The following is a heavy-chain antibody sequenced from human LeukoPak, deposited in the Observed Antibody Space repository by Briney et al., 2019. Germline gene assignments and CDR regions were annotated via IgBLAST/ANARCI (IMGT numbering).Heavy chain of an antibody. Sequence: PVTVSFTGSGGTFTTYAISWVRQAPGQGQEWMGRIIPNLGIANYAQKCQGRVTITADKSTSTAYMELISLRFEDTAVYYCARAGYSSGWTGWQDWIYFACWGQGTLVSVSS. CDR3: ARAGYSSGWTGWQDWIYFAC. D-gene: IGHD6-19*01. J-gene: IGHJ4*02. CDR1: GGTFTTYA. CDR2: IIPNLGIA. V-gene: IGHV1-69*04.